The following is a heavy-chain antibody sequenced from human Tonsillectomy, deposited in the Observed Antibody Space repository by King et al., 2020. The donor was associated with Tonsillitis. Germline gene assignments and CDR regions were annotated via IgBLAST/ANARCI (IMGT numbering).Heavy chain of an antibody. D-gene: IGHD1-1*01. CDR1: GFTFSSDS. CDR3: ASRLATGTTGGV. V-gene: IGHV3-48*04. Sequence: VQLQESGGGLVQPGGSLRLSCAASGFTFSSDSMNWVRQAPGKGLEWVSYISSSSSTIYYADSVKGRFTISRDNAKNSLYLQMNSLRAEDTAVYYCASRLATGTTGGVWGQGTTVTVSS. CDR2: ISSSSSTI. J-gene: IGHJ6*02.